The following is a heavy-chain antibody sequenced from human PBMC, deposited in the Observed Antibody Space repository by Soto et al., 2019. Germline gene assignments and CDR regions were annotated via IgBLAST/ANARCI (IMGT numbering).Heavy chain of an antibody. D-gene: IGHD5-18*01. V-gene: IGHV4-61*08. Sequence: SETLSLTCAVSGGSVSSGDYYWSWIRQPPGKGLEWIGYIYYSGNTNYNPSLKSRVIISVDKSKNLFSLKLTSVTAADTAVYYCARIPVDTSMIYWLDPWGQGTLVTVS. CDR3: ARIPVDTSMIYWLDP. J-gene: IGHJ5*02. CDR1: GGSVSSGDYY. CDR2: IYYSGNT.